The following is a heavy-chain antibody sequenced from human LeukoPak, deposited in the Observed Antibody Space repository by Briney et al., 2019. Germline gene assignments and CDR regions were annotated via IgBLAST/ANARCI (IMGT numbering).Heavy chain of an antibody. V-gene: IGHV4-59*08. CDR1: GGSISSYY. J-gene: IGHJ6*02. CDR3: ARTSPGSSSWYTAWGTSYYYYGMDV. D-gene: IGHD6-13*01. CDR2: IYYSGST. Sequence: PSETLSLTCTVSGGSISSYYWSWIRQPPGKGLEWIGYIYYSGSTNNNPSLKSRVTISVDTSKNQFSLKLSSVTAADTAVYYCARTSPGSSSWYTAWGTSYYYYGMDVWGQGTTVTVSS.